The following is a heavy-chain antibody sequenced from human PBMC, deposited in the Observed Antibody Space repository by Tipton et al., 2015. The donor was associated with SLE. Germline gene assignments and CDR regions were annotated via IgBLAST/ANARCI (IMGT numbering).Heavy chain of an antibody. J-gene: IGHJ4*02. CDR1: GDSVSGNRVS. CDR2: TYYRSKWYH. Sequence: PGLVKPSQTLSLTCTISGDSVSGNRVSWNWIRQSPSRGLEWLGRTYYRSKWYHDFALSVISRIIINPDTSKNQFSLQLNSVTPEDTAVYYCARGGYGGYVSVFDYWGQGTLVTVSS. CDR3: ARGGYGGYVSVFDY. V-gene: IGHV6-1*01. D-gene: IGHD4-17*01.